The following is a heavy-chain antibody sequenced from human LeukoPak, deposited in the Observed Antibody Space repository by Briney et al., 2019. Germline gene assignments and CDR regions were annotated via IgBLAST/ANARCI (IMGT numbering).Heavy chain of an antibody. J-gene: IGHJ4*02. CDR3: AKGEAITMVRGVVDY. CDR2: ISGSGGGT. CDR1: GFTFSSYA. V-gene: IGHV3-23*01. Sequence: PGASLRLSCAASGFTFSSYAMSWVRQALWKGLEWDSTISGSGGGTYYADSVKGRFTISRDNSKNTLYLQMSSLRAEDTAVYYCAKGEAITMVRGVVDYWGQGTLVTVSS. D-gene: IGHD3-10*01.